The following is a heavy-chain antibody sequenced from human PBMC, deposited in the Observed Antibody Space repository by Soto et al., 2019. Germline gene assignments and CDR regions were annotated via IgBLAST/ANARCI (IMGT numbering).Heavy chain of an antibody. J-gene: IGHJ4*02. CDR2: ISGSGGST. D-gene: IGHD5-12*01. Sequence: GGSLRLSCAPSGFTFSSYAMSWVRQAPGKGLEWVSAISGSGGSTYYADSVKGRFTISRDNSKNTLYLQMNSLRAEDTAVYYCARHFSWLQRPPFDYWGQGTLVTVSS. CDR1: GFTFSSYA. V-gene: IGHV3-23*01. CDR3: ARHFSWLQRPPFDY.